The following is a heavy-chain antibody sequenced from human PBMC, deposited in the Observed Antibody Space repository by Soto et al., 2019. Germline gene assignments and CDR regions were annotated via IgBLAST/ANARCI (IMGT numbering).Heavy chain of an antibody. CDR3: ARDRPGSQSSLDD. V-gene: IGHV3-74*01. CDR1: GFTFSSDW. D-gene: IGHD3-10*01. Sequence: PGGSLRLSCAASGFTFSSDWMHWVRQAPGKGLVWVSRINTDGRGTSYADSVKGRFTISRDNAKNTLYLQMNSLRAEDTAVYYWARDRPGSQSSLDDWGQANLVTVS. CDR2: INTDGRGT. J-gene: IGHJ4*02.